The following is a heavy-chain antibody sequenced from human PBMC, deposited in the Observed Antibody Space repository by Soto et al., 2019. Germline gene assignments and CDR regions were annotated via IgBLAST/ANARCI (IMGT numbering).Heavy chain of an antibody. J-gene: IGHJ4*02. V-gene: IGHV4-59*01. Sequence: SETLSLTCSASGRSISPFYWSWIRQPPGKGLEWIGSIYYSGTTNYNPSLKSRVTISVDTSKSHFSLRLTSVTAADTAVYYCAAVGGYYGDYPNFDYWGRGTLVTV. D-gene: IGHD4-17*01. CDR1: GRSISPFY. CDR2: IYYSGTT. CDR3: AAVGGYYGDYPNFDY.